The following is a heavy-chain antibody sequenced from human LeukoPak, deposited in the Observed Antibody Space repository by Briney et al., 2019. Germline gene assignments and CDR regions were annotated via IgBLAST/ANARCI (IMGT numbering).Heavy chain of an antibody. V-gene: IGHV3-30*04. J-gene: IGHJ4*02. CDR3: ARDRAYCSSTSCPRPLDY. CDR1: GFTFSSYA. CDR2: ISYDGSNK. Sequence: GGSLRLSCAASGFTFSSYAMHWVRQAPGKGLEWVAVISYDGSNKYYADSVKGRFTISRDNSKNTLYLQMNSPRAEDTAVYYCARDRAYCSSTSCPRPLDYWGQGTLVTVSS. D-gene: IGHD2-2*01.